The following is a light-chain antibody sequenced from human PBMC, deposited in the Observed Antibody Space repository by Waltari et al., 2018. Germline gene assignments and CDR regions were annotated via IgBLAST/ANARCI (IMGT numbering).Light chain of an antibody. Sequence: EIVMTQSPVTLSVSPGEGATLSCRASQSVSINLVWYQQKPGQAPRPLIYSASTRATGVPARFSGSGSETEFTLTISSLQSDDFAVYYCQHYNNWPPGTTFGQGTKLEIK. V-gene: IGKV3-15*01. CDR1: QSVSIN. CDR2: SAS. J-gene: IGKJ1*01. CDR3: QHYNNWPPGTT.